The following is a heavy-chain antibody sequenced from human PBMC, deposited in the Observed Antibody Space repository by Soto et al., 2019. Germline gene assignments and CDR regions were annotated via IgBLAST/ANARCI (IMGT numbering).Heavy chain of an antibody. D-gene: IGHD6-13*01. CDR2: VYHSGTT. CDR3: TRSLFSSSWFAGS. J-gene: IGHJ5*02. Sequence: PSETLSLTCGVSGYSIGSGYYWGWLRQPPEKGLEWIGSVYHSGTTYYSPSLESRVTISLDTSKNQFSLRLSSVTAADTAMYYCTRSLFSSSWFAGSWGQGTLVTVSS. CDR1: GYSIGSGYY. V-gene: IGHV4-38-2*01.